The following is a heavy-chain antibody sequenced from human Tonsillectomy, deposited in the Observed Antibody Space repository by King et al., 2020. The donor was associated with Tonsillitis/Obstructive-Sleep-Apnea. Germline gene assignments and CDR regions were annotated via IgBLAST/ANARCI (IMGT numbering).Heavy chain of an antibody. V-gene: IGHV4-31*01. Sequence: QLQESGPGLVKPSQTLSLTCTVSGGSISSGGYYWSRIRQHPGKGLEWIGDIYYSGSTYYNPSLKSLVTISVDTSKNQFSLKLSSVTAADTAVYYCARGGTYSGYDSDYYFDYWGQGTLVTVSS. CDR3: ARGGTYSGYDSDYYFDY. D-gene: IGHD5-12*01. CDR2: IYYSGST. J-gene: IGHJ4*02. CDR1: GGSISSGGYY.